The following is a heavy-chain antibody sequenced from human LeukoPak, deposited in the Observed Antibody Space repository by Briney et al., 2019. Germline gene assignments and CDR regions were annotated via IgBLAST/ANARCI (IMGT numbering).Heavy chain of an antibody. CDR1: GFTFSGHT. V-gene: IGHV3-21*01. Sequence: GGSLRLSCAASGFTFSGHTMNWVRQAPGKGLEWVSLISSSSSYIKYADSVKGRFTISRDNAKDSLYLQMNNLRADDTATYYCARDYYTSGSSARTDYWGQGTLVTVPS. D-gene: IGHD3-10*01. J-gene: IGHJ4*02. CDR2: ISSSSSYI. CDR3: ARDYYTSGSSARTDY.